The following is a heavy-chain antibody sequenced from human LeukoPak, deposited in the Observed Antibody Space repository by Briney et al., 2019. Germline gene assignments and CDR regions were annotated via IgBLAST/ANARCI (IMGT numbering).Heavy chain of an antibody. CDR3: ARGYLRRGSPVDF. CDR2: INADSSNI. D-gene: IGHD5-12*01. J-gene: IGHJ4*02. Sequence: PGGSLRLSCSASGFTFSSSWMNWVRQATGKGLVWVSRINADSSNINYADSVEGRFTISRDNAKNTPYLQMNKLRAEDTAVYFCARGYLRRGSPVDFWDQGTPVTVTS. V-gene: IGHV3-74*01. CDR1: GFTFSSSW.